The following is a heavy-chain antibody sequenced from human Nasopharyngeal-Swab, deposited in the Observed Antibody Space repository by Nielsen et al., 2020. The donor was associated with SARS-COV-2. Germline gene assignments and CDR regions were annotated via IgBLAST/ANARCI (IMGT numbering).Heavy chain of an antibody. J-gene: IGHJ4*02. Sequence: KVSCKTSGYTFTSYWIAWVRQMPGKGLEWMGSIYPGDSDTRYSPSFQGQVTISADKSISTAYLQWSSLKASDIAMYYCARIPSTLPDYWGQGTLVTVSS. V-gene: IGHV5-51*01. CDR1: GYTFTSYW. CDR2: IYPGDSDT. D-gene: IGHD5/OR15-5a*01. CDR3: ARIPSTLPDY.